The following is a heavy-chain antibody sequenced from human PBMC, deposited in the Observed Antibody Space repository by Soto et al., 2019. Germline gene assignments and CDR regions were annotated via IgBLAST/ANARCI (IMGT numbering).Heavy chain of an antibody. CDR2: MNPNSGNA. CDR3: ARGAYNDYSHWFDP. D-gene: IGHD4-4*01. CDR1: GYSFTRHD. V-gene: IGHV1-8*01. J-gene: IGHJ5*02. Sequence: QVQLVQSGAEVRKPGASVRVSCKATGYSFTRHDINWLRQAAGQGLEWMGWMNPNSGNAVYAQKFQGRVTMTRYTSITTAYIEVTSLKSEDTAVYFCARGAYNDYSHWFDPWGQGTLVTVSS.